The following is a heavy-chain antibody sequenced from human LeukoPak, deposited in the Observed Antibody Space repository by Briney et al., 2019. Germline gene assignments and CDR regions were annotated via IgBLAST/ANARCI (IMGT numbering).Heavy chain of an antibody. CDR2: IWYDGSNK. J-gene: IGHJ4*02. Sequence: GGSLRLSCAASGFTFSSYGMHWVRQAPGKGLEWVAVIWYDGSNKYYADSVKGRFAISRDNSKNTLYLQMNSLRAEDTAVNYCAREGYSSGWLTYWGQGTLVTVSS. V-gene: IGHV3-33*01. CDR1: GFTFSSYG. D-gene: IGHD6-19*01. CDR3: AREGYSSGWLTY.